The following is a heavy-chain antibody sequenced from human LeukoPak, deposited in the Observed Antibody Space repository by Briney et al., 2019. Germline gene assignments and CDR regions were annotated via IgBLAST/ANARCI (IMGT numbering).Heavy chain of an antibody. Sequence: PGGSLRLSCAASGFTFSSFWMHWVRQAPGKGLVWVSRINSVRSSTSYADSVKGRFTISRDNAKNTLYLQMNSLRAEDTAVYYCARERTSGWDAFDTWGQGTLVTVSS. D-gene: IGHD6-19*01. CDR3: ARERTSGWDAFDT. V-gene: IGHV3-74*01. J-gene: IGHJ5*02. CDR1: GFTFSSFW. CDR2: INSVRSST.